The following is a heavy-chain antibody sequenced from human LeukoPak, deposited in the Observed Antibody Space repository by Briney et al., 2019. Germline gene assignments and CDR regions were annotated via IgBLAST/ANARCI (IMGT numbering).Heavy chain of an antibody. J-gene: IGHJ4*02. V-gene: IGHV3-30*18. Sequence: HPGGSLRLSCAASGFTFSSYGMHWVRQAPGKGLEWVAVISYDGSNKYYADFVKGRFTISRDNSKNTLYLQMNSLRAEDTAVYYCAKGWAGALRDSISWPYYFDSWGQGTLVTVSS. CDR3: AKGWAGALRDSISWPYYFDS. CDR1: GFTFSSYG. D-gene: IGHD6-13*01. CDR2: ISYDGSNK.